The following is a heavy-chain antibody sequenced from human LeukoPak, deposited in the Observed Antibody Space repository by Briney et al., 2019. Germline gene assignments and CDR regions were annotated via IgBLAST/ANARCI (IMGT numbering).Heavy chain of an antibody. J-gene: IGHJ4*02. D-gene: IGHD6-13*01. CDR1: GFTFSRFW. CDR2: VKEDGSEK. Sequence: PGGSLRLSCAAPGFTFSRFWMSWVRQAPGKGLEWVANVKEDGSEKYYVDSVKGRFTISRDNAKNSLYLQMNSLRAEDTAVYYCARYGSIVAAGTFDYWGQGTLVTVSS. CDR3: ARYGSIVAAGTFDY. V-gene: IGHV3-7*04.